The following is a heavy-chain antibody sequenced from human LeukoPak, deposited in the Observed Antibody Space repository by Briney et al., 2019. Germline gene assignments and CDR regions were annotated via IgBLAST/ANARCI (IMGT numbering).Heavy chain of an antibody. D-gene: IGHD1-26*01. J-gene: IGHJ4*02. CDR2: ISGSGGST. V-gene: IGHV3-23*01. CDR3: ALISGSYSSGY. Sequence: SGGSLRLSCAASGFTFSSYAMSWVRQAPGKGLEWVSAISGSGGSTYYADSVKGRFTISRDNSKNTLYLQMNSLRAEDTAVYYCALISGSYSSGYWGQGTLVTVSS. CDR1: GFTFSSYA.